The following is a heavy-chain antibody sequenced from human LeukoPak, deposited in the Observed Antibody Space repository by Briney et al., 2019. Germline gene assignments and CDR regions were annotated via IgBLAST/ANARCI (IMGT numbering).Heavy chain of an antibody. D-gene: IGHD6-19*01. CDR2: VSASWKS. CDR3: ARGLRVAVAGYYFDS. CDR1: GGSIGPFF. J-gene: IGHJ4*02. V-gene: IGHV4-4*07. Sequence: ETLSLTCTISGGSIGPFFWTWIRQSAGKGLECVGRVSASWKSYYNPSLKSRLTLSLDESKNQFSLRLNSVTAADTAVYYCARGLRVAVAGYYFDSWGQGLLVTVPS.